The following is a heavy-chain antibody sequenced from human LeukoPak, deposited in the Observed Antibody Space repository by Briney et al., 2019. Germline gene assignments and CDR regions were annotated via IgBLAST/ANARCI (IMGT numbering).Heavy chain of an antibody. V-gene: IGHV1-2*02. CDR3: ARPNLSRKYNWFDP. D-gene: IGHD6-13*01. CDR2: INPNSGGT. J-gene: IGHJ5*02. Sequence: ASVKVSCKASGYTFTGYCMHWVRQAPGQGLEWMGWINPNSGGTNYAQKFQGRVTMTRDTSISTAYMELSRLRSEDTAVYYCARPNLSRKYNWFDPWGQGTLVTVSS. CDR1: GYTFTGYC.